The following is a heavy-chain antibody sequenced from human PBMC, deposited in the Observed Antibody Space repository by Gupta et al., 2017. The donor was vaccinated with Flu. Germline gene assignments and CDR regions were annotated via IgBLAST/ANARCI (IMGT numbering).Heavy chain of an antibody. V-gene: IGHV4-39*01. CDR3: ARQPAWPGERYFDT. CDR2: MKYSGHT. Sequence: IRSDTYYWVWIRQPPGKGLEWTGGMKYSGHTYYNPSLKSRVTISVDTSKNQFSLKLTSVTTADTAVYYCARQPAWPGERYFDTWGRGTLVP. CDR1: IRSDTYY. J-gene: IGHJ2*01. D-gene: IGHD3-10*01.